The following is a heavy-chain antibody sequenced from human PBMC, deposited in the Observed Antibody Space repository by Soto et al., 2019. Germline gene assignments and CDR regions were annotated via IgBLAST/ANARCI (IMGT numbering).Heavy chain of an antibody. D-gene: IGHD3-10*01. CDR1: GFTFSSYA. CDR3: TSWFGKPYFYYGMDV. CDR2: ISGSGGST. V-gene: IGHV3-23*01. Sequence: PGGSLRLSCAASGFTFSSYAMSWVRLAPGKGLEWVSAISGSGGSTYYADSVKGRFTISRDNSKNTLYLQMNSLRAEDTAVYYCTSWFGKPYFYYGMDVWGQGTTVTVS. J-gene: IGHJ6*02.